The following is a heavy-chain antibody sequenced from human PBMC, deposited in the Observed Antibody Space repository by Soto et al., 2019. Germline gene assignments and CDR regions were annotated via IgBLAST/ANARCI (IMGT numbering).Heavy chain of an antibody. CDR3: ARDPSAVAGSGDGY. D-gene: IGHD6-19*01. Sequence: ASVKVSCKASGYTFTSYAMHWVRQAPGQRLEWMGWINAGNGNTKYSQKFQGRVTITRDTSASTAYMELSSLRSEDTAVYYCARDPSAVAGSGDGYWGQGTLVTVSS. CDR1: GYTFTSYA. CDR2: INAGNGNT. V-gene: IGHV1-3*01. J-gene: IGHJ4*02.